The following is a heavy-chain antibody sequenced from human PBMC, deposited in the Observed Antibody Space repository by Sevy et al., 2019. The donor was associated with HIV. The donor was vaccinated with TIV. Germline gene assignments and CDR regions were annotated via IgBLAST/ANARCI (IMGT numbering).Heavy chain of an antibody. Sequence: GGSLRLSCVASGFTFSSYGMHWVRQAPGKGLEWVAVISYNGGNKYYADSVKGRFTISRDNSKNTLYLQMNSRRAEDTAVYYCAKDKVSSSSWYGMDVWGQGTTVTVSS. V-gene: IGHV3-30*18. J-gene: IGHJ6*02. CDR2: ISYNGGNK. CDR1: GFTFSSYG. D-gene: IGHD6-13*01. CDR3: AKDKVSSSSWYGMDV.